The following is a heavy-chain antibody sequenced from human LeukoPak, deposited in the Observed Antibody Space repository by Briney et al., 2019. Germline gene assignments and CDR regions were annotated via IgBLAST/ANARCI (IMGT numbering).Heavy chain of an antibody. CDR3: ARDLLTTVTTFTPRVFTY. D-gene: IGHD4-17*01. V-gene: IGHV3-48*02. Sequence: GGSLRLSCAASGFTFSTYSMNWVRQAPGKGLGWVSYISSSSSTMYYGDSVKGRFTISRDNAKNSLYLQMNSLRDEDTAVYYCARDLLTTVTTFTPRVFTYWGQGTLVTVSS. CDR1: GFTFSTYS. CDR2: ISSSSSTM. J-gene: IGHJ4*02.